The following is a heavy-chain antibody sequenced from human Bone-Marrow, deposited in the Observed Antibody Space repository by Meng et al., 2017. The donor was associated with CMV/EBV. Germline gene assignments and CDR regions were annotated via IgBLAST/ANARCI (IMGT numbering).Heavy chain of an antibody. V-gene: IGHV3-48*03. D-gene: IGHD4-11*01. CDR1: GFTFSSYE. CDR2: ISSSGSTI. Sequence: GGSLRLSCAASGFTFSSYEMNWVRQAPGKGLEWVSYISSSGSTIYYADSVKGRFTISRDNAKNSLYLQMNSLRAEDTAVYYCARDHVLQYAARDYYYYGMDVWGQGTTVTVSS. J-gene: IGHJ6*02. CDR3: ARDHVLQYAARDYYYYGMDV.